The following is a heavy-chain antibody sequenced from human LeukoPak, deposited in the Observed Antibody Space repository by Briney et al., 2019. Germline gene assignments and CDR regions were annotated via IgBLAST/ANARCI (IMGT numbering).Heavy chain of an antibody. Sequence: SETLSLTXAVYVGSFSGHFWSWIRQPPGEGLQWIGEINHSGSTNYSPSLKSRVTMSVDTSKNQFSLELSSVTAADTAVYFCARSYCSGDCYSAFDIWGQGTTVIVSS. CDR1: VGSFSGHF. CDR3: ARSYCSGDCYSAFDI. CDR2: INHSGST. V-gene: IGHV4-34*01. D-gene: IGHD2-21*02. J-gene: IGHJ3*02.